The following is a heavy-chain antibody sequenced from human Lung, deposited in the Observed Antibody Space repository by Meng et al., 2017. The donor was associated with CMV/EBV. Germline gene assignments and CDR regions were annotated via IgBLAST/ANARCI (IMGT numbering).Heavy chain of an antibody. D-gene: IGHD3-10*01. V-gene: IGHV1-18*01. Sequence: QVHLRESGVGVKKPGASVGVSCEVFGYTFASYGISWLRQAPGQGLEWMGWFVNNVDTYSAQKFQGRVTMTTDTHTSTAFMELRSLRSDDTAVYYCARGTPGRSYSDYWGQGTLVTVSS. CDR3: ARGTPGRSYSDY. J-gene: IGHJ4*02. CDR2: FVNNVDT. CDR1: GYTFASYG.